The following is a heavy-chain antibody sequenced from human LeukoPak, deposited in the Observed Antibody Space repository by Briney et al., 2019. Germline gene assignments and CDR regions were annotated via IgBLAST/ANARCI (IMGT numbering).Heavy chain of an antibody. CDR3: AKDSAGHDFWSVYTNYYFDY. D-gene: IGHD3-3*01. J-gene: IGHJ4*02. CDR1: GFTYTIYA. Sequence: GGSLRLSCAASGFTYTIYAMSWVRLAPGKGLEWVSAISGRGGSTYYADSVKGRLSISRDNSRNTLSLQMNYLRAEDTAIYYCAKDSAGHDFWSVYTNYYFDYWGQGTLVTVSS. CDR2: ISGRGGST. V-gene: IGHV3-23*01.